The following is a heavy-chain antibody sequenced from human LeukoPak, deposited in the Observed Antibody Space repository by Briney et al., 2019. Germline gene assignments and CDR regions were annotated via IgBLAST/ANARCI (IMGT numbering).Heavy chain of an antibody. V-gene: IGHV4-59*11. D-gene: IGHD3-9*01. Sequence: SETLSLTCTVSGGSISSHYWSWIRQPPGKGLEWIGYIYYSGSTDYNPSLKSRVSISVDTSKNHFSLKVSSVTAADTAVYYCARDRYDILSGHYNPQYNYYYMDVWGKGTTVTVSS. J-gene: IGHJ6*03. CDR1: GGSISSHY. CDR3: ARDRYDILSGHYNPQYNYYYMDV. CDR2: IYYSGST.